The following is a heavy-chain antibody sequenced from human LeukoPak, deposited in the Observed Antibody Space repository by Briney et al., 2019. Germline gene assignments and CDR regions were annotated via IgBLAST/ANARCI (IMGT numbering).Heavy chain of an antibody. J-gene: IGHJ4*02. Sequence: PGGSLRLSCAASGFTFSSYAMHWVRQAPGKGLEYVSAISSNGGSTYYANSVKGRFTISRDNSKNTLYLQMGSLRAEDTAVYYCARRSSSGWYGDDFDYWGQGTLVTVSS. CDR1: GFTFSSYA. CDR3: ARRSSSGWYGDDFDY. D-gene: IGHD6-19*01. V-gene: IGHV3-64*01. CDR2: ISSNGGST.